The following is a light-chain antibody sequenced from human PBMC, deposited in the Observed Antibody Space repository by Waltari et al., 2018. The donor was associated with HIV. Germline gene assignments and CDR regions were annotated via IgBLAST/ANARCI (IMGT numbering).Light chain of an antibody. CDR1: QTINIF. J-gene: IGKJ3*01. Sequence: DIQMTQSPSSLSASLGDRVTITYRASQTINIFLNWYRQKPGKAPNLLIYAASSLQSGVPSRFSGNGSGTDFTLTINGLQVEDFATYYCQQSYSGLTFGPGTKVDV. V-gene: IGKV1-39*01. CDR3: QQSYSGLT. CDR2: AAS.